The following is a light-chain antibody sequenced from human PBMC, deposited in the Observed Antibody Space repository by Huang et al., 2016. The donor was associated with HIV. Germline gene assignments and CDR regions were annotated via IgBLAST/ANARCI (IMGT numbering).Light chain of an antibody. CDR1: QNIKRY. CDR2: AAS. J-gene: IGKJ2*01. Sequence: DIQITQSPSSLSASGGDTVIITCRASQNIKRYLNWYQQEPGKAPKLLISAASNLQSGVPSTVSGSGYGTDVTLTINSLQPEDSATYYCQQSARTPRTFGQGTKLEI. CDR3: QQSARTPRT. V-gene: IGKV1-39*01.